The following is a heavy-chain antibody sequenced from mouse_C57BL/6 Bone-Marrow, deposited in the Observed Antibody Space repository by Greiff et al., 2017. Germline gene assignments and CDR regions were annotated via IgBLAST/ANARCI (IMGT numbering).Heavy chain of an antibody. D-gene: IGHD3-3*01. J-gene: IGHJ2*01. CDR3: ARFRAFRLGDY. CDR2: IHPNSGST. CDR1: GYTFTSYW. V-gene: IGHV1-64*01. Sequence: QVQLQQPGAELVKPGASVKLSCKASGYTFTSYWMHWVKQRPGQGLEWIGMIHPNSGSTNYNEKFKSKATLNVDKSSSTAYMQLSSLTSEDSAVYYCARFRAFRLGDYWGQGTTLTVSS.